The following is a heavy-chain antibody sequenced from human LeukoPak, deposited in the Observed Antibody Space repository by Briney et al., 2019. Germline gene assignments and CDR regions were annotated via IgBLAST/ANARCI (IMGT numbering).Heavy chain of an antibody. D-gene: IGHD3-10*02. J-gene: IGHJ4*02. Sequence: ASVKVSCKASGYIFTSYYMHWVRQAPGQGLEWMGIINPSGGSTSYAQKFQGRVTMTRDTSTSTVYMELSSLRSEDTAVYYCARDYGSDVRTRPFDYWGQGTLVTVSS. CDR1: GYIFTSYY. CDR2: INPSGGST. CDR3: ARDYGSDVRTRPFDY. V-gene: IGHV1-46*01.